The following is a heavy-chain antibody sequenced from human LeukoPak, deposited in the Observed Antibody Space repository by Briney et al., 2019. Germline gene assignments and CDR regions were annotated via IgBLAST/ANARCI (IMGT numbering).Heavy chain of an antibody. CDR2: IWYDGSNK. CDR1: GFTFSSYG. J-gene: IGHJ4*02. Sequence: GGSLRLSCAASGFTFSSYGMHWVRQAPGKGLEWVAVIWYDGSNKYYADSVKGRFTISRDNSKNTLYLQMNSLRAEDTAVYYCARGSCSSTSCPIDYWGQGTLVTVSS. D-gene: IGHD2-2*01. V-gene: IGHV3-33*01. CDR3: ARGSCSSTSCPIDY.